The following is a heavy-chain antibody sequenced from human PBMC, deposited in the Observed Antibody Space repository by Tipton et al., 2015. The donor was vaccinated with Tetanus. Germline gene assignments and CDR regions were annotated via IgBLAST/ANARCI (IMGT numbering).Heavy chain of an antibody. CDR1: GFTFSDYY. V-gene: IGHV3-11*01. Sequence: GSLRLSCAASGFTFSDYYMTWIRQVPGKGLEWVSSITSSTSTTYYADSVKGRFAISRDNANNSLYLQMNSLRAEDTAVYYCANNPGAKTQFDYWGQGTLVTVSS. J-gene: IGHJ4*02. CDR3: ANNPGAKTQFDY. CDR2: ITSSTSTT. D-gene: IGHD1-26*01.